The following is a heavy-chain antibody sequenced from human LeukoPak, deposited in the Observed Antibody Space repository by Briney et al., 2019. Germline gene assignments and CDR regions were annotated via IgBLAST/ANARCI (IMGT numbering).Heavy chain of an antibody. CDR2: IDSNSNFM. V-gene: IGHV3-21*01. CDR3: AKDSHSWSRDY. D-gene: IGHD6-13*01. J-gene: IGHJ4*02. Sequence: GGSLRLSCAASGFTFGSYSMTWVRQAPGKGFEWVSLIDSNSNFMNYADSVKGRFTISRDNAKKSLYLEMNSLRAEDTAVYYCAKDSHSWSRDYWGQGTLVTVSS. CDR1: GFTFGSYS.